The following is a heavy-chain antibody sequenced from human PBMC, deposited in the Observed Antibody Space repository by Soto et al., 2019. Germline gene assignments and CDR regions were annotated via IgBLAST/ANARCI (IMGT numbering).Heavy chain of an antibody. D-gene: IGHD2-2*01. V-gene: IGHV4-31*03. CDR2: IYYSGTT. CDR1: GVSITSGTYY. Sequence: SETLSLTCSVSGVSITSGTYYWTWIRQHPGKGLEWIGSIYYSGTTYYNPALKSRPTMSVDTSMNQYSLKLSSVTAADTAVYYCARGGLSTTSCLNFDFWGQGTLVTVS. J-gene: IGHJ4*02. CDR3: ARGGLSTTSCLNFDF.